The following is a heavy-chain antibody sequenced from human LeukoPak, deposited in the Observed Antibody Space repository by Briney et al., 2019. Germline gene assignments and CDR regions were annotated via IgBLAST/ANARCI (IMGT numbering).Heavy chain of an antibody. D-gene: IGHD2-2*03. V-gene: IGHV1-69*13. Sequence: SVKVSCKASGGTFTSYAISWVRQAPGQGLEWMGGIIPIFGTANYAQKFQGRVTITADESTSTAYMELSSLRSEDTAVYYCATMDIVVVPAAHTSVGDWGQGTLGTVSS. CDR1: GGTFTSYA. J-gene: IGHJ4*02. CDR2: IIPIFGTA. CDR3: ATMDIVVVPAAHTSVGD.